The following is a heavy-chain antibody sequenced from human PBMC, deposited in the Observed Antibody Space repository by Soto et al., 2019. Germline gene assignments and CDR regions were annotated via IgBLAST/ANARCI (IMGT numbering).Heavy chain of an antibody. CDR2: IYTSGST. CDR1: GGSISSYY. J-gene: IGHJ4*02. V-gene: IGHV4-4*07. CDR3: ARDFPYSSSWYAGFDY. Sequence: QVQLQESGPGLVKPSETLSLTCTVSGGSISSYYWSWIRQPAGKGLEWIGRIYTSGSTNYNPSLKSRVTMSVDTSKNLFSLKLSSVTAADTAVYYCARDFPYSSSWYAGFDYWGQGTLVTVSS. D-gene: IGHD6-13*01.